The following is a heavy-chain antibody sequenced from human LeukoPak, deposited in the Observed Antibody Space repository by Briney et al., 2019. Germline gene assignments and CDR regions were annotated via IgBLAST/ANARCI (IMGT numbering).Heavy chain of an antibody. CDR3: ARYMTSVLDDAFDI. CDR2: IYYSGTT. J-gene: IGHJ3*02. Sequence: SETLSLTCTVSGGSISSYYWSWIRQPPGKGLEWIGYIYYSGTTNYNPSLRSRVTISLHTSKNQFSLKLSSVTAADTAVYYCARYMTSVLDDAFDIWGQGTMVTVSS. V-gene: IGHV4-59*08. D-gene: IGHD3-3*01. CDR1: GGSISSYY.